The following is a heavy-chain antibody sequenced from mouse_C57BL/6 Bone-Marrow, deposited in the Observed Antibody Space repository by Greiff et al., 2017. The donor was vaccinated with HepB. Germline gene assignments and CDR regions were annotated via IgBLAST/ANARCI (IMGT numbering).Heavy chain of an antibody. CDR2: IWTGGGT. V-gene: IGHV2-9-1*01. Sequence: VQLVESGPGLVAPSQSLSITCTVSGFSLTSYAISWVRQPPGKGLEWLGVIWTGGGTNYNSALKSRLSISKDNSKSQVFLKMNSLQTDDTARYYCARKVYGNYGYAMDYWGQGTSVTVSS. CDR3: ARKVYGNYGYAMDY. CDR1: GFSLTSYA. J-gene: IGHJ4*01. D-gene: IGHD2-1*01.